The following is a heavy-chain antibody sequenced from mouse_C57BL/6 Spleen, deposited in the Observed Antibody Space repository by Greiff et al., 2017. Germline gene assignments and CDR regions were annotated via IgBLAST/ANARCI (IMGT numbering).Heavy chain of an antibody. Sequence: QVQLQQPGAELVKPGASVKLSCKASGYTFTSYWMQWVKQRPGQGLEWIGEIDPSDSYTNYNQKFKGKATLTVDTSSSTAHMQLSSLTSEDSAVYYCASLTGTRYFDVWGTGTTVTVSS. CDR2: IDPSDSYT. D-gene: IGHD4-1*01. V-gene: IGHV1-50*01. CDR1: GYTFTSYW. J-gene: IGHJ1*03. CDR3: ASLTGTRYFDV.